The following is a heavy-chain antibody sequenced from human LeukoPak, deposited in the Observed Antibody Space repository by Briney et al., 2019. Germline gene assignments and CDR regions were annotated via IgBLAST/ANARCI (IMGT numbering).Heavy chain of an antibody. V-gene: IGHV4-34*01. CDR3: AREPVAGTGAVDY. CDR1: GGSFSGYY. J-gene: IGHJ4*02. CDR2: INHSGST. Sequence: PSETLSLTCAVYGGSFSGYYWSWIRQPPGKGLEWIGEINHSGSTSYNPSLKSRVTISVDTSKNQFSLKLSSVTAADTAVYYCAREPVAGTGAVDYWGQGTLVTVSS. D-gene: IGHD6-19*01.